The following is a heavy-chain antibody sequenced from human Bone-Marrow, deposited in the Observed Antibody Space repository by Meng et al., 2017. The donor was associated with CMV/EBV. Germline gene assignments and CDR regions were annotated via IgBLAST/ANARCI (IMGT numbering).Heavy chain of an antibody. J-gene: IGHJ4*02. CDR1: GFTFSSYA. CDR2: IKHDESEK. Sequence: GESLKISCAASGFTFSSYAMHWVRQAPGKGLEWVANIKHDESEKNSVDSVKGRFTISRDNAKKSLYLQMNSLRAEDTAVYYCAREYSYGSYYLDHWGQGTRVTVYS. CDR3: AREYSYGSYYLDH. D-gene: IGHD5-18*01. V-gene: IGHV3-7*01.